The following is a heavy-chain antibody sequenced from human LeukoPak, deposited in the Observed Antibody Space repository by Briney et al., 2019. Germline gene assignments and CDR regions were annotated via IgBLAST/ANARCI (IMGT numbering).Heavy chain of an antibody. CDR2: IYYSGST. V-gene: IGHV4-39*07. J-gene: IGHJ4*02. CDR3: ARFGAAAALVDY. CDR1: GGSISSSSYY. D-gene: IGHD6-13*01. Sequence: SETLSLTCTVSGGSISSSSYYWGWIRQPPGKGLEWIGSIYYSGSTYYNPSLKSRVTISVDTSKNQFSLKLSSVTAADTAVYYCARFGAAAALVDYWGQGTLVTVSS.